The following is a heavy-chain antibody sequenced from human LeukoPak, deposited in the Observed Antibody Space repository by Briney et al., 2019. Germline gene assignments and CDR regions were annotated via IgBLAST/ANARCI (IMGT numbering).Heavy chain of an antibody. J-gene: IGHJ6*03. D-gene: IGHD4-17*01. Sequence: SETLSLTCTVSGGSISSYYWSWIRQPAGKGLEWIGRIYTSGSTNYNPSLKSRVTMSVDTSKNQFSLKLSSVTAADTAVYYCARVLGDYGPADYYYYMDVWGKGTTVTVSS. CDR2: IYTSGST. CDR1: GGSISSYY. V-gene: IGHV4-4*07. CDR3: ARVLGDYGPADYYYYMDV.